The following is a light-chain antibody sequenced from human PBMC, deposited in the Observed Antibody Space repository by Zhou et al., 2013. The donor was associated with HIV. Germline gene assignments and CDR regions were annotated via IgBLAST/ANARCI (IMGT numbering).Light chain of an antibody. Sequence: DIQMTQSPSSLSASVGDRVTITCRASQAISNSLAWYQQKPGKAPRVLLFAATKLHSGVPSRFSGSGSGTDYTLTINSLQPEDFATYFCGHYYNSQDFGQGTKLDLK. CDR1: QAISNS. CDR2: AAT. CDR3: GHYYNSQD. V-gene: IGKV1-NL1*01. J-gene: IGKJ2*01.